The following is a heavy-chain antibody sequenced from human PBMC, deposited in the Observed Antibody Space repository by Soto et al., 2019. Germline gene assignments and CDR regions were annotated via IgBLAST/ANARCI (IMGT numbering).Heavy chain of an antibody. Sequence: LETLSLTCAVYGGSFSGYYWSWIRQPPGKGLEWIGEINHSGSTNYNPSLKSRVTISVDTSKNQFSLKLSSVTAADTAVYYCARGWGKQAYYYYGMDVWGQGTTVTVSS. J-gene: IGHJ6*02. V-gene: IGHV4-34*01. CDR3: ARGWGKQAYYYYGMDV. D-gene: IGHD3-16*01. CDR2: INHSGST. CDR1: GGSFSGYY.